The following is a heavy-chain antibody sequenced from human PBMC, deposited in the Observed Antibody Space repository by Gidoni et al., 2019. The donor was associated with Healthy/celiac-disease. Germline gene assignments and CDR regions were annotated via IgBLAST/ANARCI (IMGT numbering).Heavy chain of an antibody. V-gene: IGHV4-34*01. CDR1: GGSFSGYS. D-gene: IGHD6-13*01. CDR3: ARVIRGRYSSSWKRNWFDP. CDR2: INHSGRT. Sequence: QVQLQQLGAGLLKPSETLSLTCAVSGGSFSGYSWRGIRQPPGKGLEWIGEINHSGRTNDNPSLKSRVTISVDTSKNQFSLKLSSVTAADTAVYYCARVIRGRYSSSWKRNWFDPWGQGTLVTVSS. J-gene: IGHJ5*02.